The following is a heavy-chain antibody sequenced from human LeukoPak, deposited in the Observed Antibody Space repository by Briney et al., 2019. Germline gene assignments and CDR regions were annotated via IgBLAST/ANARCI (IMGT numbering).Heavy chain of an antibody. CDR1: GGSISSGSYY. V-gene: IGHV4-61*02. J-gene: IGHJ4*02. D-gene: IGHD5-24*01. Sequence: SETLSLTCTVSGGSISSGSYYWSWIRQPAGKGLEWIGRIYTSGSTNYNPSLKSRVTISVDTSKNQFSLKLSSVTAADTAVYYCARAVFGPKRWLQQRSYYFDYWGQGTLVTVSS. CDR3: ARAVFGPKRWLQQRSYYFDY. CDR2: IYTSGST.